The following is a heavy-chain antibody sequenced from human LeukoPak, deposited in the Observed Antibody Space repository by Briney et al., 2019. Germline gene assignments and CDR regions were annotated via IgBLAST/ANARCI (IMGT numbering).Heavy chain of an antibody. Sequence: GRSLRLSCAASGFTFSSYAMHWVRQAPGKGLEYVSAISSNGGSTYYANSVKGRFTISRDNSKNTLYLQMGSLRAEDMAVYYCARDSRYGSGSDTFDPWGQGTLVTVSS. CDR1: GFTFSSYA. CDR3: ARDSRYGSGSDTFDP. J-gene: IGHJ5*02. V-gene: IGHV3-64*01. CDR2: ISSNGGST. D-gene: IGHD3-10*01.